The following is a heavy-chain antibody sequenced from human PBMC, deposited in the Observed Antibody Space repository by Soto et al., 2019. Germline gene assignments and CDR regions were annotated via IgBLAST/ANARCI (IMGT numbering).Heavy chain of an antibody. CDR2: INTDGGSS. Sequence: EVQLVESGGDLVQPGGPLSLSCAASGFTFSGHWMHWVRQVSGKGLEWVSRINTDGGSSAYADSVKGRFTISRDNAKNTLYLQMNGLRAEDTAVYYCAREAGYCSRTSCYRRAFDTWGQGTTVTVSS. V-gene: IGHV3-74*03. CDR1: GFTFSGHW. J-gene: IGHJ3*02. D-gene: IGHD2-2*01. CDR3: AREAGYCSRTSCYRRAFDT.